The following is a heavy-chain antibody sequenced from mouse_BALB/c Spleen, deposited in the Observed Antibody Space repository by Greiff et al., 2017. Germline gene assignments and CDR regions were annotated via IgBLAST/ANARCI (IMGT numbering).Heavy chain of an antibody. D-gene: IGHD4-1*01. CDR2: IYPGDGST. CDR1: GYTFTSYD. Sequence: VQLQQSGPELVKPWASVKMSCKASGYTFTSYDINWVKQRPGQGLEWIGWIYPGDGSTKYNEKFKGKATLTADKSSSTAYMQLSSLTSENSAVYFCARRGLGGIWFAYWGQGTLVTVSA. V-gene: IGHV1S56*01. CDR3: ARRGLGGIWFAY. J-gene: IGHJ3*01.